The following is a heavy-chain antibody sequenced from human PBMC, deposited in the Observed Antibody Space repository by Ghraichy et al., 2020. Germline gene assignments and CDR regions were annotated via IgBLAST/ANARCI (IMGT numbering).Heavy chain of an antibody. J-gene: IGHJ4*02. CDR3: SRGWVVDY. Sequence: GESLNISCAASGFTFSSYWMTWVRQAPGKGLEWVANIKQDGSQKYYVDSVKGRITISRDNSKNSLYLQMNSLRGEDTAVYYCSRGWVVDYWGQGTLVTVSS. CDR1: GFTFSSYW. D-gene: IGHD1-26*01. V-gene: IGHV3-7*01. CDR2: IKQDGSQK.